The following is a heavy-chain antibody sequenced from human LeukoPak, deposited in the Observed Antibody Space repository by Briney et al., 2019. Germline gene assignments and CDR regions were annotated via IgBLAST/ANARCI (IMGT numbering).Heavy chain of an antibody. J-gene: IGHJ4*02. CDR1: GFTFSSYG. V-gene: IGHV3-23*01. Sequence: GGSLRLSCAASGFTFSSYGMSWVRQAPGNGLEWVSAISGSGGSTYYADSVKGRFTISRDNSQNTLYLQMNSLRAEDTAVYYCAKLGAAAGTIYWGQGTLVTVS. D-gene: IGHD6-13*01. CDR3: AKLGAAAGTIY. CDR2: ISGSGGST.